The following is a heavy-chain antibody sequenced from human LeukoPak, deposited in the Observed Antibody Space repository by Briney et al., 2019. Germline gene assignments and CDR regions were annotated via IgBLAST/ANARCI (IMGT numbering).Heavy chain of an antibody. Sequence: PGGSLRLSCAASGLAFSAYKMHWVRQAPRKGLVWVSRISTDGYTTDYADFVQGRFTASRDNTKNTWSLEMNSLRAEDTAVYHCARGGPIDYWGQGTLVTVSS. J-gene: IGHJ4*02. CDR2: ISTDGYTT. CDR3: ARGGPIDY. CDR1: GLAFSAYK. V-gene: IGHV3-74*01.